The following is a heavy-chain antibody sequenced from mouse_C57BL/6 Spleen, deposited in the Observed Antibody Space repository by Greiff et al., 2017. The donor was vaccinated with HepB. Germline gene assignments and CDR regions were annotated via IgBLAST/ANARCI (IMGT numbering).Heavy chain of an antibody. J-gene: IGHJ3*01. D-gene: IGHD1-1*01. V-gene: IGHV1-7*01. CDR2: INPSSGYT. Sequence: VQWVESGAELAKPGASVKLSCKASGYTFTSYWMHWVKQRPGQGLEWIGYINPSSGYTKYNQKFKDKATLTADKSSSTAYMQLSSLTYEDSAVYYCASSATEAWFAYWGQGTLVTVSA. CDR3: ASSATEAWFAY. CDR1: GYTFTSYW.